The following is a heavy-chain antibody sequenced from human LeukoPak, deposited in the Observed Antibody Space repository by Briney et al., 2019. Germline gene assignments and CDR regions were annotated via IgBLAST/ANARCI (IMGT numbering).Heavy chain of an antibody. CDR2: INPSGGST. CDR3: ARSGVMITFGGVISRWFDP. CDR1: GYTFTSYY. Sequence: GASVKVSCKASGYTFTSYYMHWVRQAPGQGLEWMGIINPSGGSTIYAHKFQGRVTMTRDMSTSTVYMELSSLRSEDTAVYYCARSGVMITFGGVISRWFDPWGQGTLVTVSS. D-gene: IGHD3-16*02. V-gene: IGHV1-46*01. J-gene: IGHJ5*02.